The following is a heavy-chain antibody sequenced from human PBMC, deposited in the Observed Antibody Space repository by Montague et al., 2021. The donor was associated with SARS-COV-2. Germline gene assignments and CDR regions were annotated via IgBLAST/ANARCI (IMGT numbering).Heavy chain of an antibody. J-gene: IGHJ4*02. Sequence: SETLSLTCSVSGGSISNYYWSWIRQPAGKALEWIGRIYSSGSTNXXPSLKSRISMSVDTSKNQFSLKLSSVTAADTAIYYCARVYSHCSGSSCVFDYGGRGTLFTVSS. V-gene: IGHV4-4*07. CDR3: ARVYSHCSGSSCVFDY. CDR2: IYSSGST. CDR1: GGSISNYY. D-gene: IGHD2-15*01.